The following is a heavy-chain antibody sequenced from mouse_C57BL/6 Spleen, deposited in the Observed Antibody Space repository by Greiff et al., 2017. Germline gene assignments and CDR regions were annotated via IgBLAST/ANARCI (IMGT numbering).Heavy chain of an antibody. CDR1: GYTFTSYW. V-gene: IGHV1-53*01. CDR2: INPSNGGT. D-gene: IGHD2-2*01. Sequence: VQLQQSGTELVKPGASVKLSCKASGYTFTSYWMHWVKQRPGQGLEWIGNINPSNGGTNYNEKFKSKATLTVDKSSSTAYMQLSSLTSEDSAVYYCARWGGSTMVTYWYFDVWGTGTTVTVSS. CDR3: ARWGGSTMVTYWYFDV. J-gene: IGHJ1*03.